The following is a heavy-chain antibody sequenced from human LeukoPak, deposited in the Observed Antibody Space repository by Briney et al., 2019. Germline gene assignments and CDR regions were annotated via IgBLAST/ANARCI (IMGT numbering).Heavy chain of an antibody. Sequence: GRSLRLSCAASGFTFSSYGMHWVRQAPGKGLEWVAVIWYDGSNKYYADSVKGRFTISRDNSKNTLYLQMNSLRAEDTAVYYCARDSRDTTMRFDYWGQGTLVTVSS. V-gene: IGHV3-33*01. CDR3: ARDSRDTTMRFDY. CDR1: GFTFSSYG. D-gene: IGHD5-18*01. CDR2: IWYDGSNK. J-gene: IGHJ4*02.